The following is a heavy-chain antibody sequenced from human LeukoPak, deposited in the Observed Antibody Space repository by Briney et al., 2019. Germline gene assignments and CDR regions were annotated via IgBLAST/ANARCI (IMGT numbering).Heavy chain of an antibody. D-gene: IGHD3-16*01. CDR3: ARDKNGGFDY. CDR1: GGSISSYY. J-gene: IGHJ4*02. V-gene: IGHV4-59*01. Sequence: PSVTLSLTCTVSGGSISSYYWSWIRQPPGKGLEWIGYIYYSGSTNYNPSLKSRVTISVDTSKNQFSLKLSSVTAADTAVYYCARDKNGGFDYWGQGTLVTVSS. CDR2: IYYSGST.